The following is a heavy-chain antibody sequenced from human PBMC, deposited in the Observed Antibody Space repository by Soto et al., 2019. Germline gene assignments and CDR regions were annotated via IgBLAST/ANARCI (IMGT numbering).Heavy chain of an antibody. CDR3: ARVVRAGRWYNSTDF. CDR1: GGTFSSYA. J-gene: IGHJ3*01. CDR2: IIPIFGTA. V-gene: IGHV1-69*12. Sequence: QVQLVQSGAEVKKPGSSVKVSCKASGGTFSSYAISWVRQAPGQGLEWMGGIIPIFGTANCAQKFQGRVTFTAEATTTPAYLAGCRPSSEGTEVYCCARVVRAGRWYNSTDFWRQGAMVT. D-gene: IGHD1-1*01.